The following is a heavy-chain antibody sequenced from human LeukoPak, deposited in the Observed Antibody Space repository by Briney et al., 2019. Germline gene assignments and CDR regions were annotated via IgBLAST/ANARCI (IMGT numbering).Heavy chain of an antibody. V-gene: IGHV3-23*01. CDR2: ISARGDNT. CDR3: AKAYHYGAGSSFDY. J-gene: IGHJ4*02. D-gene: IGHD3-10*01. Sequence: GGSLRLSCAASGFTFTNYAMSWVRQAPGKGLECVSAISARGDNTYYADSVKGRFSISRDNSQNTQYLQMNSLRAEDTAIYYCAKAYHYGAGSSFDYWGQGILVTVSS. CDR1: GFTFTNYA.